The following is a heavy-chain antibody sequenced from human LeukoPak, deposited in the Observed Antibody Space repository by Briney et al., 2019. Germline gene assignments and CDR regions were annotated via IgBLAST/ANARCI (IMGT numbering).Heavy chain of an antibody. J-gene: IGHJ6*02. CDR1: GFTFSTYA. CDR2: ISGSGGST. Sequence: PGGSLRLSCAASGFTFSTYAMSWVRQAPGKGLEWVSAISGSGGSTYYADSVKGRFTISRDNSKNTLYLQMNSPRAEDTAVYYCAKVKVPHYYYYYGMDVWGQGTTVTVSS. V-gene: IGHV3-23*01. CDR3: AKVKVPHYYYYYGMDV.